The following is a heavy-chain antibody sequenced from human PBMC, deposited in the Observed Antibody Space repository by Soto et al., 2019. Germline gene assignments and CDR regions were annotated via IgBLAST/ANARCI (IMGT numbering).Heavy chain of an antibody. V-gene: IGHV4-30-4*01. Sequence: SGTLSLTCTVSGGSISSGDYYWSWIRQPPGKGLEWIGYIYYSGSTYYNPSLKSRVTISVDTSKNQFSLKLSSVTAADTAVYYCARDGIAAGGYGMAVWGQGTTVTSP. CDR1: GGSISSGDYY. CDR3: ARDGIAAGGYGMAV. J-gene: IGHJ6*02. CDR2: IYYSGST. D-gene: IGHD6-13*01.